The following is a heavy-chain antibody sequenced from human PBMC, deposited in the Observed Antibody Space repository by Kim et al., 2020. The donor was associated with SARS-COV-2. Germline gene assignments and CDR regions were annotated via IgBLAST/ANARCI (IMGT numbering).Heavy chain of an antibody. CDR1: GFTFSSYA. CDR3: AKEALRGSGNQKGGSFDY. CDR2: ISGSGGST. J-gene: IGHJ4*02. Sequence: GGSLRLSCAASGFTFSSYAMSWVRQAPGKGLEWVSAISGSGGSTYYADSVKGRFTISRYNSKNTLYLQMNSLRAEDTAVYYCAKEALRGSGNQKGGSFDYWGQGTLVTVSS. D-gene: IGHD3-10*01. V-gene: IGHV3-23*01.